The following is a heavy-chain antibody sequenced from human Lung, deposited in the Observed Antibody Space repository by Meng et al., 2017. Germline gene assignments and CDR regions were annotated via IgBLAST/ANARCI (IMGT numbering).Heavy chain of an antibody. Sequence: GRRVESGAEVKKPGASVEVSCKASGYTFPDYWLHWVRRAPGQGLEWMGRINPKSGDTHYAQRFQGRVTMTGDTSISTAYMELSGLRSDDTAMYYCARDEDISAAGKLFGDYWGQGTLVTVSS. CDR3: ARDEDISAAGKLFGDY. CDR1: GYTFPDYW. CDR2: INPKSGDT. V-gene: IGHV1-2*06. D-gene: IGHD6-13*01. J-gene: IGHJ4*02.